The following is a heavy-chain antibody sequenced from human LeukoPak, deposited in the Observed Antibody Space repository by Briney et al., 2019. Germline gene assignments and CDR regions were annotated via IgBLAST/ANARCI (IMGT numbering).Heavy chain of an antibody. CDR2: ISGNGGDT. J-gene: IGHJ4*02. D-gene: IGHD1-26*01. V-gene: IGHV3-23*01. CDR3: AKGRTLVGGSTRSYDY. Sequence: GGSLRLSCAASGFTFGSYSMSWVRQAPGKGLEWVSVISGNGGDTFYADSVKGRFTISRDNSKHTLYLQMNSLRVEDTAVYYCAKGRTLVGGSTRSYDYWGQGTLVTVSS. CDR1: GFTFGSYS.